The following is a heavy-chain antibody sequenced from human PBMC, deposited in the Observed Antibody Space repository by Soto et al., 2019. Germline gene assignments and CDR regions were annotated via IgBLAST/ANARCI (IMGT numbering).Heavy chain of an antibody. D-gene: IGHD2-8*01. CDR1: GFTFTSFA. V-gene: IGHV3-30*09. Sequence: GGSLRLSCSASGFTFTSFAIHWVRQAPGKGLEWVAVISENGVNKYSAESVRGRFVISRDNSKNTVELEMNSLRPEDTAIYFCARRLTKTVSALGYWGQGTLVTVSS. J-gene: IGHJ4*02. CDR2: ISENGVNK. CDR3: ARRLTKTVSALGY.